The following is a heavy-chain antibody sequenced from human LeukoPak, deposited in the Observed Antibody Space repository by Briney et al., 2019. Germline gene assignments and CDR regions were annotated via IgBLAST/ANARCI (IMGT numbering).Heavy chain of an antibody. CDR3: ARAGVGARFEDY. CDR1: GFTFSDYY. J-gene: IGHJ4*02. CDR2: ISSTSNPI. Sequence: KPGGSLRLSCAASGFTFSDYYMSWIRQAPGKGLEWVSYISSTSNPIYYADSVKGRFTISRDNAKNSLCLQMNSLRDEDTAVYYCARAGVGARFEDYWGQGTLVTVSS. V-gene: IGHV3-11*04. D-gene: IGHD1-26*01.